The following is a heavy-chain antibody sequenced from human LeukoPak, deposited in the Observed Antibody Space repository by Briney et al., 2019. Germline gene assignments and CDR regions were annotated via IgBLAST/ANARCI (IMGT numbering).Heavy chain of an antibody. D-gene: IGHD4-11*01. CDR2: ISSSSSTI. V-gene: IGHV3-48*01. CDR3: ARDSDYTLDY. CDR1: GFTFSSYS. J-gene: IGHJ4*02. Sequence: GGSLRLSCAASGFTFSSYSMNWVRQAPGKGLEWVSYISSSSSTIYYADSVKGRFTISRDNAKNPLYLQMNSLRAEDTAVYYCARDSDYTLDYWGQGTLVTVSS.